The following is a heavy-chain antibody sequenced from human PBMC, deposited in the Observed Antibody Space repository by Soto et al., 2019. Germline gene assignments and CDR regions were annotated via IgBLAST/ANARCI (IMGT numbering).Heavy chain of an antibody. CDR3: ASREAYCGGDCYDAFDI. Sequence: GGSLRLSCAASGFTFSDYYMSWIRQAPGKGLEWVSYISSSGSTIYYADSVKGRFTISRDNAKNSLYLQMNSLRAEDTAVYYCASREAYCGGDCYDAFDIWGQGTMVTVSS. J-gene: IGHJ3*02. V-gene: IGHV3-11*01. D-gene: IGHD2-21*02. CDR1: GFTFSDYY. CDR2: ISSSGSTI.